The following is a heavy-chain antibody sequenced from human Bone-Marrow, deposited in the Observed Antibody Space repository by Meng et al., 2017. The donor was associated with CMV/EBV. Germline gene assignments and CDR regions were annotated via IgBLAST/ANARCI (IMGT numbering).Heavy chain of an antibody. Sequence: GGSLRLSCAASGFTFSSYSMNWVRQAPGKGLEWVSSISSSSSYIYYADSVKGRFTISRDNAKNSLYLQMNSLRAEDTAVYYCIAAAVASFVPTHWGQGTLVTVSS. J-gene: IGHJ4*02. CDR1: GFTFSSYS. D-gene: IGHD6-13*01. CDR3: IAAAVASFVPTH. V-gene: IGHV3-21*01. CDR2: ISSSSSYI.